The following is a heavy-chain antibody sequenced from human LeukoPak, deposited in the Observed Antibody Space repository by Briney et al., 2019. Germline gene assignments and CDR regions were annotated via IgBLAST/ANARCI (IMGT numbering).Heavy chain of an antibody. CDR1: GYSITSGYY. CDR3: ARDQDYYGSGSYGPDY. V-gene: IGHV4-38-2*02. CDR2: IYHSGST. J-gene: IGHJ4*02. Sequence: SETLSLTCTVSGYSITSGYYWGWIRQPPVKGLEWIRSIYHSGSTFYNPSLKSRVTISVDPSRNQFSLKLSSVTAADTAVYYCARDQDYYGSGSYGPDYWGQGILVTVSS. D-gene: IGHD3-10*01.